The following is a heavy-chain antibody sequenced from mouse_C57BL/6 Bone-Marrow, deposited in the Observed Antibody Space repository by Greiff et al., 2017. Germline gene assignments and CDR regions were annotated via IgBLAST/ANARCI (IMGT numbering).Heavy chain of an antibody. V-gene: IGHV1-69*01. CDR1: GYTFTSYW. Sequence: VQLQQPGAELVMPGASVKLSCKASGYTFTSYWMHWVKQRPGQGLEWIGEIDPSDSYTNYNQKFKGKSTLTVDKSSSTAYMQLSSLTSEDSAVYFCAREGVDSSGYPAWFAYWGQGTLVTVSA. D-gene: IGHD3-2*02. CDR3: AREGVDSSGYPAWFAY. J-gene: IGHJ3*01. CDR2: IDPSDSYT.